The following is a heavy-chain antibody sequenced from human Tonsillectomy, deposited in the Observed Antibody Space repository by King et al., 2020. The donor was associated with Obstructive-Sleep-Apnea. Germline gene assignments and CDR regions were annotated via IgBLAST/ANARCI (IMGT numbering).Heavy chain of an antibody. D-gene: IGHD6-13*01. CDR3: ATSIAAAGTGWFDP. Sequence: VQLQQWGAGLLKPSETLSLTCAVYGGSFSGYYWSWIRQPPGKGLEWIGEINHSGSTNYNPSLKSRVTISVDTSKNQFSLKLSSVTAADTAVYYCATSIAAAGTGWFDPWGQGTLVTVSS. V-gene: IGHV4-34*01. CDR2: INHSGST. CDR1: GGSFSGYY. J-gene: IGHJ5*02.